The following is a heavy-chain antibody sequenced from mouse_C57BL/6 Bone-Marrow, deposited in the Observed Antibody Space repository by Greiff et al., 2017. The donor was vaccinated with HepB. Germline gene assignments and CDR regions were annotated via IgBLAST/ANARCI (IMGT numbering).Heavy chain of an antibody. CDR1: GFTFSSYA. J-gene: IGHJ1*03. Sequence: EVQVVESGEGLVKPGGSLKLSCAASGFTFSSYAMSWVRQTPEKRLEWVAYISSGGDYIYYADTVKGRFTISRDNARNTLYLQMSSLKSEDTAMYYCTRESYHYGRRDFDVWGTGTTVTVSS. CDR3: TRESYHYGRRDFDV. D-gene: IGHD1-1*01. V-gene: IGHV5-9-1*02. CDR2: ISSGGDYI.